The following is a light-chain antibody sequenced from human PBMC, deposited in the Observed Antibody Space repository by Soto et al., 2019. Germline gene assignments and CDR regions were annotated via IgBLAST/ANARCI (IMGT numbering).Light chain of an antibody. CDR2: GNS. CDR3: QSYDSSLSGYV. Sequence: QPVLTQPPSVSGPPGRRVTTSCTGSTPKIGAGYDVHGYQQLPGTAPKLLIYGNSNRPSGVPDRFSGSKSGTSASLAITGLQAEDEADYYCQSYDSSLSGYVFGTGTKLTVL. CDR1: TPKIGAGYD. V-gene: IGLV1-40*01. J-gene: IGLJ1*01.